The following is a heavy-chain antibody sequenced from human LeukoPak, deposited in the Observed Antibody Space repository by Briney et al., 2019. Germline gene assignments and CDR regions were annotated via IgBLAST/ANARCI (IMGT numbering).Heavy chain of an antibody. V-gene: IGHV3-23*01. Sequence: ETLSLTCAVYGGSFSGYYWSWVRQAPGKGLEWVSAISDSGNTYHADSVKGRFTISRDSSKNTLFLQMNRLRPEDAAVYYCAKAPVTTCRGAYCYPFDYWGQGTLVTVSS. J-gene: IGHJ4*02. CDR2: ISDSGNT. D-gene: IGHD2-21*01. CDR3: AKAPVTTCRGAYCYPFDY. CDR1: GGSFSGYY.